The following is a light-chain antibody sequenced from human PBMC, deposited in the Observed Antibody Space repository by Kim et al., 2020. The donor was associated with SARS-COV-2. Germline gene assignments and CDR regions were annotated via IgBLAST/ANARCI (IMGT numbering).Light chain of an antibody. J-gene: IGKJ4*01. CDR3: QQYNNWPLT. Sequence: VSPGERATPSCRARQSVSSNLAWYQQKPGQAPRLLIYGASTRATGIPARFSGSGSGTEFTLTISSLQSEDFAVYYCQQYNNWPLTFGGGTKVDIK. CDR1: QSVSSN. V-gene: IGKV3-15*01. CDR2: GAS.